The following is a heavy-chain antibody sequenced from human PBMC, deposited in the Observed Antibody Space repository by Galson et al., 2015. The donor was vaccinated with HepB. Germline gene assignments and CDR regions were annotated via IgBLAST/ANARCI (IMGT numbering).Heavy chain of an antibody. D-gene: IGHD4/OR15-4a*01. Sequence: SLRLSCAASGFTFSNYAMHWVRQAPGKGLEWVAVISYNGYNEYYADSVKGRFTFSRDNSKNTLFLQMSSLRAEDTAMYYCARDESDTTMVAPFSETGAFDIWGQGTMVTVSS. J-gene: IGHJ3*02. V-gene: IGHV3-30-3*01. CDR1: GFTFSNYA. CDR2: ISYNGYNE. CDR3: ARDESDTTMVAPFSETGAFDI.